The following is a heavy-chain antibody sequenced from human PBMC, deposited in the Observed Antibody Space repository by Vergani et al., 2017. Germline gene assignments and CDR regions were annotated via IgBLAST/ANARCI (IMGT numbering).Heavy chain of an antibody. CDR3: AKHFRGWGIDY. Sequence: QVQLVESGGGVVQRGGSLRPPCSTFAFTLSNYDMQWIRQGPGKGREFVAFIQFDGSNQYYADSVKGRFTLSRDFSKNTLYLQMNSLRTDDTATYYCAKHFRGWGIDYWGQGTQVIVSS. CDR2: IQFDGSNQ. J-gene: IGHJ4*02. D-gene: IGHD3-16*01. V-gene: IGHV3-30*02. CDR1: AFTLSNYD.